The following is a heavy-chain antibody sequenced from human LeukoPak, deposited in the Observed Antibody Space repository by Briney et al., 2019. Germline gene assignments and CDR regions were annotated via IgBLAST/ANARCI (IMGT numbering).Heavy chain of an antibody. D-gene: IGHD3-10*01. Sequence: SETLSLTCTVSGGSISSSTYYWGWVRQPPGKGLEWIGSFYYSGSTFYNPSLKSRVTISVDTSKNQFSLKLSSVTAADTAVYYCARARSYYHDDYYGMDVWGQGTTVTVSS. CDR3: ARARSYYHDDYYGMDV. V-gene: IGHV4-39*07. CDR2: FYYSGST. CDR1: GGSISSSTYY. J-gene: IGHJ6*02.